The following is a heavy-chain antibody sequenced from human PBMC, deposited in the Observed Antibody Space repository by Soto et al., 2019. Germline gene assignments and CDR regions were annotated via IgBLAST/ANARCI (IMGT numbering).Heavy chain of an antibody. CDR3: ARHASYCSSTSCYAGYYYGMDV. Sequence: GESLKISCKGSGYSFTSYWIGWVRQMPGKGLEWMGIIYPGDSDTRYSPSFQGQVTISADKSISTAYLQWSSLKASDTAMYYCARHASYCSSTSCYAGYYYGMDVWGQGTTVTVSS. CDR2: IYPGDSDT. V-gene: IGHV5-51*01. D-gene: IGHD2-2*01. CDR1: GYSFTSYW. J-gene: IGHJ6*02.